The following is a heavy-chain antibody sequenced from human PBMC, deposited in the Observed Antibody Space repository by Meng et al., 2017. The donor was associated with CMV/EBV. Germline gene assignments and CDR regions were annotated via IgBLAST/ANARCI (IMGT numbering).Heavy chain of an antibody. V-gene: IGHV3-23*01. J-gene: IGHJ5*02. Sequence: GESLKISCAASGSTFSSYAMSWVRQAPGKGLEWVSAISGSGGSTYYADSVKGRFTISRDNSKNTLYLQMNSLRAEDTAVYYCAKVAVPHSSSFYNWFDPWGQGTLVTVSS. CDR3: AKVAVPHSSSFYNWFDP. CDR2: ISGSGGST. D-gene: IGHD6-13*01. CDR1: GSTFSSYA.